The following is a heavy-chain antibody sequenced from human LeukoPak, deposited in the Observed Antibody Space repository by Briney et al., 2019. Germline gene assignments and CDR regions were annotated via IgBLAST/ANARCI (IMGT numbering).Heavy chain of an antibody. CDR2: ISGSAGGT. V-gene: IGHV3-23*01. CDR3: AKRGYYDSGALRAPFEY. J-gene: IGHJ4*02. D-gene: IGHD3-22*01. Sequence: GGSLRLSCVVSGITVSNYAISWVRQAPGKGLEWVSGISGSAGGTKYADSVKGRFTISRDNSMNTVYLQMNSLRAEDTAIYYCAKRGYYDSGALRAPFEYWGQGTLVTVSS. CDR1: GITVSNYA.